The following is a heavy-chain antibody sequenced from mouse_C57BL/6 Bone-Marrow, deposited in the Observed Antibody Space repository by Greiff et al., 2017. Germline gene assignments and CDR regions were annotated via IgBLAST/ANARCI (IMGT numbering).Heavy chain of an antibody. V-gene: IGHV1-69*01. J-gene: IGHJ3*01. CDR3: ARSRGFAY. Sequence: QVQLQQPGAELVMPGASVKLSCKASDYTFTSYWMHWVKQRPGPGLEWIGEIDPSDSYTNYNQTFKGKSTLTVDKSSSTAYMQLSSLTSEDSAVYYCARSRGFAYWGQGTLVTVSA. CDR1: DYTFTSYW. CDR2: IDPSDSYT.